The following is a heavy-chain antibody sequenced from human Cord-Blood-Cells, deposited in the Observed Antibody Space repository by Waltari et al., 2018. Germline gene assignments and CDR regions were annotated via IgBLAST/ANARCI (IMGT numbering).Heavy chain of an antibody. CDR2: IYPGDSDT. CDR3: VRRLFWSGYYYFDY. V-gene: IGHV5-51*03. Sequence: EVQLVQSGAEVKKPGESLKTSCKGSGYSFTSYWNGWVRTMPGKGLEWMGIIYPGDSDTRYSPSFQGQVTISADKSISTAYLQWSSLKASDTAMYYCVRRLFWSGYYYFDYWGQGTLVTVSS. J-gene: IGHJ4*02. D-gene: IGHD3-3*01. CDR1: GYSFTSYW.